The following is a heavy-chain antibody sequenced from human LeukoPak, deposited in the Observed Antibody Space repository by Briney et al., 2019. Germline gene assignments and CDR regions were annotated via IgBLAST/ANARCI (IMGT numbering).Heavy chain of an antibody. CDR1: GGSISTGGYY. Sequence: SQTLSLTCTVSGGSISTGGYYWSWIRQHPGKGLEWIGYIYYSGSAYYNPSLKSRVTISVDTSKNQFSLKLSSVTAADTAVYYCARGPYDSSRDWGQGTLVTVSS. J-gene: IGHJ4*02. V-gene: IGHV4-31*03. D-gene: IGHD3-22*01. CDR3: ARGPYDSSRD. CDR2: IYYSGSA.